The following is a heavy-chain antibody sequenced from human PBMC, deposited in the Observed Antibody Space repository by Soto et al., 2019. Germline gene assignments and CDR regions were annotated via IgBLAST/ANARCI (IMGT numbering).Heavy chain of an antibody. CDR3: VRDVRGVESPYNCFDP. CDR2: IKQDGSDE. D-gene: IGHD3-3*01. J-gene: IGHJ5*02. Sequence: GGSLRLSCVASGFTFKTYWMSWVRQAPGKGLEWVANIKQDGSDENYVGSVKGRFTISRDNAKNLLYLQMNSLRVEDTAVYYCVRDVRGVESPYNCFDPWGQGTLVTVSS. V-gene: IGHV3-7*01. CDR1: GFTFKTYW.